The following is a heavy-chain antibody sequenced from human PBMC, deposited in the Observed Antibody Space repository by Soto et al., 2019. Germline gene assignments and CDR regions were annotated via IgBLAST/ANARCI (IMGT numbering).Heavy chain of an antibody. CDR3: ARDIILSGGFDY. V-gene: IGHV4-30-4*01. Sequence: SETVSLTCTVSGGSISSGDYYWSWIRQPPGKGLEWIGYIYYSGSTYYNPSLKSRVTISVDTSKNQFSLKLSSVTAADTAVYYCARDIILSGGFDYWGQGTLVTVSS. CDR2: IYYSGST. J-gene: IGHJ4*02. D-gene: IGHD3-10*01. CDR1: GGSISSGDYY.